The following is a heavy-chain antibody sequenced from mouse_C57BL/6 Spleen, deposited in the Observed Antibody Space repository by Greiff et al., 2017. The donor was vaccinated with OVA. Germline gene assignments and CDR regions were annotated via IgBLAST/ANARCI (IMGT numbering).Heavy chain of an antibody. CDR3: AREDCGYPFDY. J-gene: IGHJ2*01. Sequence: EVQLQQSGPGLVKPSQSLSLTCSVTGYSITSGYYWNWIRQFPGNKLEWMGYISYDGSNNFNPSLKNRISITRDTSKNQFFLKLNSVTTEDTATYYCAREDCGYPFDYWGQGTTLTVSS. CDR2: ISYDGSN. D-gene: IGHD2-2*01. CDR1: GYSITSGYY. V-gene: IGHV3-6*01.